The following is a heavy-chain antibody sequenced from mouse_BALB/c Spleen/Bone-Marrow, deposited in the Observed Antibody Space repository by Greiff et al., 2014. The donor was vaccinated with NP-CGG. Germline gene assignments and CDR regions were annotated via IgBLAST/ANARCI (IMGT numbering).Heavy chain of an antibody. Sequence: EVKLVESGGGLVKPGGSLKLSCAASGFTFSSYAMSWVRQTPEKRLEWVASISSGGSTYYPDSVKGRFTISRDNARNILYLQMSSLRSEDTATYYCARDDYDDQYYFDYWGQGTTLTVSS. CDR1: GFTFSSYA. D-gene: IGHD2-4*01. V-gene: IGHV5-6-5*01. CDR2: ISSGGST. CDR3: ARDDYDDQYYFDY. J-gene: IGHJ2*01.